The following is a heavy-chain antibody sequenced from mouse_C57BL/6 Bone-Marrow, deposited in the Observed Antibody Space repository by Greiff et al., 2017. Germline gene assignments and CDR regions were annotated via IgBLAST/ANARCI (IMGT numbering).Heavy chain of an antibody. J-gene: IGHJ3*01. V-gene: IGHV1-61*01. CDR3: ARDYYGSRGFAY. Sequence: QVQLKQSGAELVRPGYSVKLSCKASGFTFTSYWMGWVRQRPGQGLEWIGNIYPSDSETHYNQKIKDKATFTVDKSSSTAYMQLSSLTSEDSAVYYCARDYYGSRGFAYWGQGTLVTVSA. CDR2: IYPSDSET. CDR1: GFTFTSYW. D-gene: IGHD1-1*01.